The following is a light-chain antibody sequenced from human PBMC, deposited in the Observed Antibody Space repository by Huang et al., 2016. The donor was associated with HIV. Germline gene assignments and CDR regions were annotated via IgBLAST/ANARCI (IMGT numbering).Light chain of an antibody. J-gene: IGKJ1*01. CDR3: QQHYGRQST. Sequence: IVMTQSPESLAVSLGERASINCKSSQSLLYRSNNKNYLAWYQKKQGHPPTLLIYWASVRDVGVPERFSGGGSGTNFTLTINILQADDVAVYYCQQHYGRQSTFGQGT. CDR1: QSLLYRSNNKNY. V-gene: IGKV4-1*01. CDR2: WAS.